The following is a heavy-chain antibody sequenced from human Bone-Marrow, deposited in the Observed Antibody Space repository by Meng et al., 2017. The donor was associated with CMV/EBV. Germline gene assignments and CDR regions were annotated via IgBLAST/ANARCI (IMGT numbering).Heavy chain of an antibody. Sequence: CTFSGFSLSTSGVGVGWIRQPPGKALEWLALIYWDNDKRYSPSLKSRLTITKDTSKNQVVLTMTNMDPVDTATYYCTPAPGLEEFGWGQGTLVTVSS. CDR2: IYWDNDK. CDR3: TPAPGLEEFG. D-gene: IGHD2/OR15-2a*01. J-gene: IGHJ4*02. CDR1: GFSLSTSGVG. V-gene: IGHV2-5*02.